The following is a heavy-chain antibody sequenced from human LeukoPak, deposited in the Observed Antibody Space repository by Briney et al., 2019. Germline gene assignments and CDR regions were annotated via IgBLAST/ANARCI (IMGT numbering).Heavy chain of an antibody. J-gene: IGHJ5*02. V-gene: IGHV4-59*01. Sequence: SETLSLTCTVFGDSISNYYWSWIRQPPGKGLEWIGYIYSGGSTNYNPSLKSRVIISVDTSKNQFSLKLSSVTAADTAVYYCARDTFGPWGQGTLVTVSS. CDR3: ARDTFGP. CDR1: GDSISNYY. CDR2: IYSGGST.